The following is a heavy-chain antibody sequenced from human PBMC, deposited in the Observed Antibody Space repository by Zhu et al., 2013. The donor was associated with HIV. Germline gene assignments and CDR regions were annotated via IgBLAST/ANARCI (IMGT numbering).Heavy chain of an antibody. Sequence: QVQLQESGPGLVKPSETLSLTCTVSGGSISSYYWSWIRQPPGKGLEWIGYIYYSGSTNYNPSLKSRVTISVDTSKNQFSLKLSSVTAADTAVYYCARGRVTFGGVIDSLDYWGQGTLVTVSS. CDR3: ARGRVTFGGVIDSLDY. V-gene: IGHV4-59*01. CDR1: GGSISSYY. J-gene: IGHJ4*02. CDR2: IYYSGST. D-gene: IGHD3-16*02.